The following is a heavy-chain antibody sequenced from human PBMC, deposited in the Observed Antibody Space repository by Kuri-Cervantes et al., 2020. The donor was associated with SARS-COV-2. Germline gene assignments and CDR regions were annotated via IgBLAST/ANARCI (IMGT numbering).Heavy chain of an antibody. V-gene: IGHV1-2*04. J-gene: IGHJ6*02. D-gene: IGHD2-2*01. CDR1: GYTFTGYY. CDR2: INPNSGGT. Sequence: ASVKVSCKASGYTFTGYYMHWVRQAPGQGLEWMGWINPNSGGTNYAQKFQGWVTMTRDTSISTAYMELSRLRSDDTAVYYCARDRHPRRRYCSSTSCYGDYYYYGMDAWGQGTTVTVSS. CDR3: ARDRHPRRRYCSSTSCYGDYYYYGMDA.